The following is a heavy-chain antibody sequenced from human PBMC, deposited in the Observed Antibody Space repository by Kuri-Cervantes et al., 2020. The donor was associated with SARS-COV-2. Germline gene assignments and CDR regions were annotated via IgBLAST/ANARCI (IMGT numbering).Heavy chain of an antibody. Sequence: GGSLRLSCAASGFTFSSYGMHWVRQAPGKGLEWVAVISYDGSNKDYADSVKGRFTISRDNSKNTLYLQMNSLRAEDTAVYYCARDRGYGGLRYYFDYWGQGTLVTVSS. D-gene: IGHD5-12*01. J-gene: IGHJ4*02. V-gene: IGHV3-30*03. CDR3: ARDRGYGGLRYYFDY. CDR1: GFTFSSYG. CDR2: ISYDGSNK.